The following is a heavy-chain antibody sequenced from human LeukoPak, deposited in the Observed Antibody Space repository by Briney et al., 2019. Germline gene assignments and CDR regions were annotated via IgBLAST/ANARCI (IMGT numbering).Heavy chain of an antibody. CDR3: AREDTGRYYGMDV. CDR2: INPSGGST. J-gene: IGHJ6*02. CDR1: GYTFTSYY. Sequence: ASVKVSCKASGYTFTSYYMHWVRQAPGQGLEWMGIINPSGGSTSYAQKFQGRVAMTRDTSTSTVYMELSSLRSEDTAVYYCAREDTGRYYGMDVWGQGTTVTVSS. D-gene: IGHD5-18*01. V-gene: IGHV1-46*01.